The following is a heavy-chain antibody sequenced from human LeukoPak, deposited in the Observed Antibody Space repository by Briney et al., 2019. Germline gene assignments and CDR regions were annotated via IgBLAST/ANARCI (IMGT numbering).Heavy chain of an antibody. Sequence: SETLSLTCTVSGYSISSGYYWGWIRQPPGKGLEWIGSIYHSGSTYYNPSLKSRVTISVDTSKNQFSLKLSSVTAADTAVYYCARHSGPSVDTALNWGQGTLVTVSS. V-gene: IGHV4-38-2*02. CDR1: GYSISSGYY. J-gene: IGHJ4*02. D-gene: IGHD5-18*01. CDR2: IYHSGST. CDR3: ARHSGPSVDTALN.